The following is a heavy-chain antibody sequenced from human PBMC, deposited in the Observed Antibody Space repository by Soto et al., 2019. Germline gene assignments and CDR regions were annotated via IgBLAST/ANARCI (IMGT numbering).Heavy chain of an antibody. J-gene: IGHJ3*02. V-gene: IGHV1-18*01. Sequence: QGQLVQSGPAVKKPGASVKVSCTTSGYSFSSFGISWLRRAPGQGPEWMGWISFYNGKTNFAQKFQDRITLTTDTAATTAYMELRSLTSDYTTMYYSGRDVRVGANTDASGIRGQWTMGSVS. CDR2: ISFYNGKT. CDR3: GRDVRVGANTDASGI. D-gene: IGHD1-26*01. CDR1: GYSFSSFG.